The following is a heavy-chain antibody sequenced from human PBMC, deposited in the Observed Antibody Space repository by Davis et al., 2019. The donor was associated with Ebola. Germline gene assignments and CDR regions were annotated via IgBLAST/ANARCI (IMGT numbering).Heavy chain of an antibody. J-gene: IGHJ6*02. V-gene: IGHV3-30*04. CDR2: ISYDGSKK. CDR3: AKDQFGVEWLLFGMDV. Sequence: GESLKISCAASGFTFSNYAMHWVRQAPGKGLEWVAVISYDGSKKYYADSVKGRFTISRDNSKNTLYLQMNSLRAEDTAVYYCAKDQFGVEWLLFGMDVWGQGTTVTVSS. CDR1: GFTFSNYA. D-gene: IGHD3-3*01.